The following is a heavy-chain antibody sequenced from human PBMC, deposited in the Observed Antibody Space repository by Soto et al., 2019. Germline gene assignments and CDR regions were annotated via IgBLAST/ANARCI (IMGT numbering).Heavy chain of an antibody. CDR1: GYTFTTYD. CDR2: MNPNSGNT. Sequence: GASVNVSCKASGYTFTTYDINWVRQASGQGLEWMGWMNPNSGNTGYAQKFQGRVTMTRNTSISTAYLQLSSLRSDDTAVYYCARNFWSGYQGNYYYFMDVWGKGTTVTVSS. CDR3: ARNFWSGYQGNYYYFMDV. J-gene: IGHJ6*03. D-gene: IGHD3-3*01. V-gene: IGHV1-8*01.